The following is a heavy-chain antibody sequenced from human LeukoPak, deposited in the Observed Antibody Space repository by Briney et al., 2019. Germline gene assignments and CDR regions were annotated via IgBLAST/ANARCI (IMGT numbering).Heavy chain of an antibody. CDR1: GFTFSSYW. Sequence: PGGSLRLSCAASGFTFSSYWMSWVRQAPGKGLEWVANIKQDGSEKYYVDSVKGRFTISRDNAKNSLYLQMNSLRAEDTAVYYCARLKDGRGYYFDHWGQGTLVTVSS. D-gene: IGHD2-15*01. CDR2: IKQDGSEK. J-gene: IGHJ4*02. CDR3: ARLKDGRGYYFDH. V-gene: IGHV3-7*01.